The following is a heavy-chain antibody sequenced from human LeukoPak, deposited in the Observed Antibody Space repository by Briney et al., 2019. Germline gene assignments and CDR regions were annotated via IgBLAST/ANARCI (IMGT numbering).Heavy chain of an antibody. D-gene: IGHD6-19*01. CDR3: ARGAGWYDY. CDR2: IYYSGST. CDR1: GASISSDY. J-gene: IGHJ4*02. Sequence: SETLSLTCTVSGASISSDYWSWIRQPPGKGLEWMGYIYYSGSTKYNPSLKSQVTMSVDTSKNQFPLKLSSVTAADTAVYYCARGAGWYDYWGQGTLVTVSS. V-gene: IGHV4-59*01.